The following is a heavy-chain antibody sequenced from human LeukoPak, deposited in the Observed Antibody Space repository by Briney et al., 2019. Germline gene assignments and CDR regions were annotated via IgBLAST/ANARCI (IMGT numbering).Heavy chain of an antibody. CDR2: ISGSGGST. CDR1: GFSFRDYA. D-gene: IGHD6-13*01. CDR3: AKHSSSWYLGYFQH. V-gene: IGHV3-23*01. J-gene: IGHJ1*01. Sequence: PGGSLRLSCTTSGFSFRDYAMSWVRQAPGKGLEWVSVISGSGGSTYYADSVKGRFTISRDNSKNTLYLQMNSLRAEDTAVYYCAKHSSSWYLGYFQHWGQGTLVTVSS.